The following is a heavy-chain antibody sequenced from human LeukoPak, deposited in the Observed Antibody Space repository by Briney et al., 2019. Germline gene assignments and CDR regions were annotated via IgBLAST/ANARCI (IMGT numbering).Heavy chain of an antibody. J-gene: IGHJ6*03. CDR2: IKQEGSEK. Sequence: GGSLRLSCAASGFTFSRYWMSWVRQAPGKGLEWVANIKQEGSEKYYVDSVKGGFTISRDNAKNSLYLQMNSLRAEDTAVYYCARNDYSNYDPPYYYYYYMDVGGKGTTVTVSS. V-gene: IGHV3-7*01. CDR3: ARNDYSNYDPPYYYYYYMDV. CDR1: GFTFSRYW. D-gene: IGHD4-11*01.